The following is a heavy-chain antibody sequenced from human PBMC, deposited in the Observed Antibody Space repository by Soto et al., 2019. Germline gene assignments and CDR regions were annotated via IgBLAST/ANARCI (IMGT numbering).Heavy chain of an antibody. CDR2: TYYRSKWYN. V-gene: IGHV6-1*01. CDR1: GDSVSSNSAA. Sequence: SQTLSLTCAISGDSVSSNSAAWNWIRQSPSRGLEWLGRTYYRSKWYNDYAVSVKSRITINPDTSKNQFSLQLNSVTPEDTAVYYCAVQYCSSTSCPHYYYYYMDVWGKGTTVTVSS. D-gene: IGHD2-2*01. J-gene: IGHJ6*03. CDR3: AVQYCSSTSCPHYYYYYMDV.